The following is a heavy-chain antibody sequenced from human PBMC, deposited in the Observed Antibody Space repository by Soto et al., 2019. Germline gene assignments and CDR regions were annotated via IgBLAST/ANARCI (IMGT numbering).Heavy chain of an antibody. CDR1: GGSISSYY. V-gene: IGHV4-59*01. CDR2: IYYSGST. CDR3: ARAGATMVRGYYYYYGMDV. Sequence: KPSETLSLTCTVSGGSISSYYWSWIRQPPGKGLEWIGYIYYSGSTNYNPSLKSRVTISVDTSKNQFSLKLSSVTAADTAVYYCARAGATMVRGYYYYYGMDVWGQGTTVTVSS. J-gene: IGHJ6*02. D-gene: IGHD3-10*01.